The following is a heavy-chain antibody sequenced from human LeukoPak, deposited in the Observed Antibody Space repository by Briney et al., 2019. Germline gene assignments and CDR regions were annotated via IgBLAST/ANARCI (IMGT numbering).Heavy chain of an antibody. J-gene: IGHJ4*02. D-gene: IGHD3-22*01. V-gene: IGHV4-30-4*01. CDR1: GGSISSGDYY. Sequence: SQTLSLTCTVSGGSISSGDYYWRWIRQPPGKGLEWIGYIYYSGSTYYNPSLKSRVTISVDTSKNQFSLKLSSVTAADTAVYYCARVDSSGYLFDYWGQGTLVTVSS. CDR2: IYYSGST. CDR3: ARVDSSGYLFDY.